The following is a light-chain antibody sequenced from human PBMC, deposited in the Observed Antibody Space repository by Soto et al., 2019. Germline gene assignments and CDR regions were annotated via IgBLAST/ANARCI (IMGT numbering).Light chain of an antibody. CDR1: SSDVGGYNY. Sequence: QSALTQPRSVSGSPGQSVTISCTGTSSDVGGYNYVSWYQQHPGKAPKLMIYDVSKRPSGVPDRFSGSKSGNTASLTISGLQAEDEADYYCCSHNTIGTLQVFGPGTKLTVL. CDR3: CSHNTIGTLQV. J-gene: IGLJ1*01. V-gene: IGLV2-11*01. CDR2: DVS.